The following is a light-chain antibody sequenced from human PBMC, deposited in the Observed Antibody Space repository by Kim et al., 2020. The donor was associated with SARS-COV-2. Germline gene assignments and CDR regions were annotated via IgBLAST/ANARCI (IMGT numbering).Light chain of an antibody. CDR3: LQYGNWPPWT. CDR1: QNIDDN. J-gene: IGKJ1*01. V-gene: IGKV3-15*01. Sequence: EIVMTQSPASLSVSRGERATLSCRASQNIDDNLAWYQHKPGQAPRLLIYGASTRTTGVPVRFTGSGSGTEFTLTISSLQSEDFAIYFCLQYGNWPPWTFGQGTKVDIK. CDR2: GAS.